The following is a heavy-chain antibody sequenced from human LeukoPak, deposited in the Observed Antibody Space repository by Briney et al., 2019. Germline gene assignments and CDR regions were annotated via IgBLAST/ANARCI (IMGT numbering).Heavy chain of an antibody. D-gene: IGHD3-22*01. CDR3: ATTPRHDSSGNCFDY. V-gene: IGHV1-69*01. CDR1: GGTFSSYA. J-gene: IGHJ4*02. CDR2: IIPILGTA. Sequence: ASVKVSCKASGGTFSSYAISWVRQAPGQGLEWMGGIIPILGTANYAQKFQGRVTITADESTSTAYMELSSLRSEDTAVYYCATTPRHDSSGNCFDYWGQGTLVTVSS.